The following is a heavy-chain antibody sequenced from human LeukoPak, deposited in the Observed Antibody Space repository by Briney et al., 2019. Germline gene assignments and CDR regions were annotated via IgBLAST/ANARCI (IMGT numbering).Heavy chain of an antibody. Sequence: ASVKVSCKASGYTLTDHHMIWVRQAPGQGLEWMGWINPNSGGTNYAQKFQGRVTMTRDTSISTAYMELSRLRSDDTAVYYCARALQYYDFWSGGYYYYGMDVWGQGTTVTVSS. CDR1: GYTLTDHH. V-gene: IGHV1-2*02. CDR2: INPNSGGT. CDR3: ARALQYYDFWSGGYYYYGMDV. D-gene: IGHD3-3*01. J-gene: IGHJ6*02.